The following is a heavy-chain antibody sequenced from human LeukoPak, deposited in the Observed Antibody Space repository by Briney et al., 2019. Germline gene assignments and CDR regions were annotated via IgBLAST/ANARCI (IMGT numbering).Heavy chain of an antibody. CDR2: IYYSGST. Sequence: SETLSLTCTVSGGSISSYYWSWIRQPPGKGLEWIGYIYYSGSTNYNPSLKSRVTLSVDTSKNQFSLKLSSVTAADTAVYYCARDGSGSYPEYFQHWGQGTLVTVSS. D-gene: IGHD1-26*01. V-gene: IGHV4-59*01. J-gene: IGHJ1*01. CDR3: ARDGSGSYPEYFQH. CDR1: GGSISSYY.